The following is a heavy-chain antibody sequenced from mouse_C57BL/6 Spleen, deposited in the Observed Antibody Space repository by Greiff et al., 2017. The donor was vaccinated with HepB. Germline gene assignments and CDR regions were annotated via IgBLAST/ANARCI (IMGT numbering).Heavy chain of an antibody. CDR1: GFTFSSYA. CDR3: ARSGNYYGSSYDYAMDY. Sequence: EVKLQESGGGLVKPGGSLKLSCAASGFTFSSYAMSWVRQTPEKRLEWVATISDGGSYTYYPDNVKGRFPISRDNAKNNLYLQMSHLKAEDTAMYYCARSGNYYGSSYDYAMDYWGQGTSVTVSS. V-gene: IGHV5-4*03. D-gene: IGHD1-1*01. CDR2: ISDGGSYT. J-gene: IGHJ4*01.